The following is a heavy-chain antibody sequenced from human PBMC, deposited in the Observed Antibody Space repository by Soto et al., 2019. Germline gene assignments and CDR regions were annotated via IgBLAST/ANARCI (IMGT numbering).Heavy chain of an antibody. J-gene: IGHJ4*02. CDR2: IIPIFGTT. CDR3: ARGLYFGCGCYSQFDY. D-gene: IGHD2-21*02. V-gene: IGHV1-69*01. CDR1: GGTFSNYP. Sequence: VQLVQSGAEVKKPGSSVKVSCKASGGTFSNYPFIWVRQAPGQGLDWMGGIIPIFGTTDYGQRFQGRVTITADESTNTAYMELSSLRSDDTAVYYCARGLYFGCGCYSQFDYWGQGTLVTVSS.